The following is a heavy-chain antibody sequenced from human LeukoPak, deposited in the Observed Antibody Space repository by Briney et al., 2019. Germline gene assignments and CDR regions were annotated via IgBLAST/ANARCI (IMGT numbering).Heavy chain of an antibody. V-gene: IGHV1-2*02. J-gene: IGHJ3*02. Sequence: GASVTVSCKASGYTFTGYYMHWVRQAPGQGLECMGWINPNTGGTNYAQKFQGRVTMTRDTSLSTAYMELSRLRSDDTAVYYCARDRVPAAIAGSDAFDIWGQGTMVTVSS. CDR3: ARDRVPAAIAGSDAFDI. CDR1: GYTFTGYY. CDR2: INPNTGGT. D-gene: IGHD2-2*01.